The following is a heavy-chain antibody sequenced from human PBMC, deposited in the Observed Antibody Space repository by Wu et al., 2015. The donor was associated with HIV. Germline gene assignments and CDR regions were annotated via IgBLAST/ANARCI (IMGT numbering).Heavy chain of an antibody. D-gene: IGHD7-27*01. CDR2: INPSSGTT. CDR1: GYTFATLY. J-gene: IGHJ4*02. CDR3: ARDITGVLDY. V-gene: IGHV1-46*03. Sequence: QVLLVQSGAAVKKPGASVRVSCKATGYTFATLYMHWVRQAPGQGLEWMGVINPSSGTTTYAQKFQDRVTMTRDTSTTTVYMELSSLRSEDTAVYYCARDITGVLDYVGPGNPGHRLL.